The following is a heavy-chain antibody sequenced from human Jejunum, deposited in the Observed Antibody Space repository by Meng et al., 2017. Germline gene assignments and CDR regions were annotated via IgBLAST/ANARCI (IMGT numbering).Heavy chain of an antibody. CDR3: ATDKTFMTALDD. CDR1: GFTLSNYA. V-gene: IGHV3-23*01. Sequence: GGSLRLSCAGSGFTLSNYAMSWVRQAPGKGLEWVSTVSSSGDNTYYEGSVKGRFSIFRDNSTNKLYMQMSSLGAEDTAVYYCATDKTFMTALDDWGQGTLVTVSS. CDR2: VSSSGDNT. J-gene: IGHJ4*02.